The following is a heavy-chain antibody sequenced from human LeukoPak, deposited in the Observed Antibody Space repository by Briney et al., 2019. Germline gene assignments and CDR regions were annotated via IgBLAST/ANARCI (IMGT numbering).Heavy chain of an antibody. CDR2: INTDGSST. D-gene: IGHD3-16*01. V-gene: IGHV3-74*01. CDR3: VRVVPGGCEDY. CDR1: GVSFSSYW. J-gene: IGHJ4*02. Sequence: GGSLRLSCAASGVSFSSYWMDWVRQAPGKGLVWVSRINTDGSSTYYADSVKGRFTLSRDNAKNTLYLQMNSLRAEDTAVYFCVRVVPGGCEDYWGQGTLVTVSS.